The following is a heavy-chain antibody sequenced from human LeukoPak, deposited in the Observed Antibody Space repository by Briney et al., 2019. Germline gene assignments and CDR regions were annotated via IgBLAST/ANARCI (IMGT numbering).Heavy chain of an antibody. D-gene: IGHD3-10*01. V-gene: IGHV4-59*01. J-gene: IGHJ4*02. CDR2: ICYSGST. CDR1: GGSISSYH. Sequence: PSETLSLTCTVSGGSISSYHWSWIRQPPGKGLECIGYICYSGSTNYNPSLKSRVTISVDTSRNQFSLKLSSVTAADTAVYYCARVQTPSGSGSYSFDYWGQGTLVTVSS. CDR3: ARVQTPSGSGSYSFDY.